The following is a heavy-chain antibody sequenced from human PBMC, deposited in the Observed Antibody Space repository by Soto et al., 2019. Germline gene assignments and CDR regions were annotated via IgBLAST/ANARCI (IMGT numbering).Heavy chain of an antibody. CDR2: INPNSGGT. V-gene: IGHV1-2*04. D-gene: IGHD2-15*01. CDR3: ARDGGDIVVVVAAYYYYGMDV. J-gene: IGHJ6*02. CDR1: GYTFTGYY. Sequence: ASVKVSCKASGYTFTGYYMHWVRQAPGQGLEWMGWINPNSGGTNYAQKFQGWVTMTRDTSISTAYMELSRLRSDDTAVYYCARDGGDIVVVVAAYYYYGMDVWGQGTTVTVSS.